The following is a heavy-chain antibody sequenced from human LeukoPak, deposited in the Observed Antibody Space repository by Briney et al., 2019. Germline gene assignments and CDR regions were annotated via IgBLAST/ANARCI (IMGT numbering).Heavy chain of an antibody. CDR3: AKDRVVVRYSSVYYFDY. CDR1: GFTFSSYA. V-gene: IGHV3-23*01. J-gene: IGHJ4*02. D-gene: IGHD6-25*01. CDR2: ISGSGGST. Sequence: GGSLRLSCAASGFTFSSYAMSWVRQAPGKGLEWVSAISGSGGSTYYADSVKGRFTISRDNSKNTLYLQMNSLRAEDTAVYYCAKDRVVVRYSSVYYFDYWGQGTLVTVSS.